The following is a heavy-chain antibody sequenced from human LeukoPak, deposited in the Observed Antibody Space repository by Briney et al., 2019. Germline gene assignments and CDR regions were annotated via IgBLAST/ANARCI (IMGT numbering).Heavy chain of an antibody. CDR1: GFTFSSYS. V-gene: IGHV3-48*04. CDR3: ARDDYGDSTYYYYGMDV. J-gene: IGHJ6*02. CDR2: ISSSSSTI. D-gene: IGHD4-17*01. Sequence: GGSLRLSCAASGFTFSSYSMNWVRQAPGKGLEWVSYISSSSSTIYYADSVKGRFTISRDNAKNSLYLQMNSLRAEDTAVYYCARDDYGDSTYYYYGMDVWGQGTTVTVSS.